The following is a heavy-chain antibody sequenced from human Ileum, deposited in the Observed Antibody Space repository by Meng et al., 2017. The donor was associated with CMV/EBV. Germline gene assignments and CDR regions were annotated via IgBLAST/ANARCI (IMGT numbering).Heavy chain of an antibody. D-gene: IGHD6-13*01. CDR2: INLNSGGT. CDR3: TRDLGSSTWYYNWFDP. CDR1: STFTDYS. Sequence: STFTDYSIHWVRQAPGQGLEWMGWINLNSGGTNYAQKFQGRVSMTRDTSISTAYMDLSRLTSDDTAVYYCTRDLGSSTWYYNWFDPWGQGTLVTVSS. V-gene: IGHV1-2*02. J-gene: IGHJ5*02.